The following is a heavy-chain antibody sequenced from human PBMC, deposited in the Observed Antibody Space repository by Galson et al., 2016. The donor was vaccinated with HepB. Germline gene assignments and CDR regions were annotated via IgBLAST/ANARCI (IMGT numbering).Heavy chain of an antibody. V-gene: IGHV4-34*01. CDR3: ARGRRRGYSVAVDY. CDR1: GDSLRNYF. CDR2: INYSGGS. J-gene: IGHJ4*02. Sequence: SETLSLTCAVYGDSLRNYFWSWFRQPPGKGLEWVADINYSGGSNYNPSLKSRVTISIEKSKFQFSLNLTSVTAAYTAVYFCARGRRRGYSVAVDYWGQGTLVSVSS. D-gene: IGHD5/OR15-5a*01.